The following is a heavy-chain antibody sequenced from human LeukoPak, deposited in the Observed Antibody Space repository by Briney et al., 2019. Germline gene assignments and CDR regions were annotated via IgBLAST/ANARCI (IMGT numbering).Heavy chain of an antibody. CDR1: GFTLSSYT. J-gene: IGHJ4*02. V-gene: IGHV3-21*04. Sequence: GGSLRLSCAASGFTLSSYTMTWVRQAPGKGLEWVSSISSSSSYIYYADSVKGRFTISRDNSKNTLYLQMNSLRAEDTAVYYCARGSGSYMLFDFWGQGTQVTVSS. D-gene: IGHD1-26*01. CDR3: ARGSGSYMLFDF. CDR2: ISSSSSYI.